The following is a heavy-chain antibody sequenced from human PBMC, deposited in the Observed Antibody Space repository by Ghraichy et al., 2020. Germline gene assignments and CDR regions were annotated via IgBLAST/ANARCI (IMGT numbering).Heavy chain of an antibody. J-gene: IGHJ4*02. D-gene: IGHD6-13*01. Sequence: GESLNISCAASGFTFSNAWMCWVRQAPGMGLEWVGRIKSKTDGGTTDYAAPVKGRFTISRDDSKNTLYLQMNSLKTEDTAVYYCTTDGRYSSSWYLDYWGQGTLDTVST. CDR1: GFTFSNAW. CDR3: TTDGRYSSSWYLDY. V-gene: IGHV3-15*01. CDR2: IKSKTDGGTT.